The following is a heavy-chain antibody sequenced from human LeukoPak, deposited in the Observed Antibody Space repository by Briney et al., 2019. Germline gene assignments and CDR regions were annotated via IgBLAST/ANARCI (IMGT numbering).Heavy chain of an antibody. J-gene: IGHJ4*02. V-gene: IGHV1-69*04. Sequence: GASVKVSCKASGGTFSSYAISWVRQAPGQGLEWMGRIIPILGIANYAQKFQGRVTITADKSTSTAYMELSSLRSEDTAVYYCARVSYSGSYYFPTIDYWGQGTLVTASS. CDR1: GGTFSSYA. CDR3: ARVSYSGSYYFPTIDY. D-gene: IGHD1-26*01. CDR2: IIPILGIA.